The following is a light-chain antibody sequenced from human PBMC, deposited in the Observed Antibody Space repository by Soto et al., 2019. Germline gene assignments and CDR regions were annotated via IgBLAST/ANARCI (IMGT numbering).Light chain of an antibody. Sequence: IQMTQSPSSLSASVGDRVTISCRASQGIGNALAWYQQKPGKVPKLLIYLASSLQSGVPSRFSGSGSGTDFTLTISSLQPEDVATYHCQEYNSAPLTFGGGTKVDI. V-gene: IGKV1-27*01. J-gene: IGKJ4*01. CDR1: QGIGNA. CDR3: QEYNSAPLT. CDR2: LAS.